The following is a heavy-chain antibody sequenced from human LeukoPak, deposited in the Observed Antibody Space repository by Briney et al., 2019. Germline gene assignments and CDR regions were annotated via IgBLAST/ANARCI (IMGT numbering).Heavy chain of an antibody. D-gene: IGHD3-22*01. J-gene: IGHJ4*02. CDR2: ISYDGSNK. Sequence: PGGSLSLSCAASGFTFSYYTMHWVRQAPGKGLEWVAVISYDGSNKYYADSVKGRFTISRDNSKNTLYLQMNSLRAEDTAVYYCARVLNYYDSSGYYFSYWGQGTLVTVSS. CDR1: GFTFSYYT. CDR3: ARVLNYYDSSGYYFSY. V-gene: IGHV3-30-3*01.